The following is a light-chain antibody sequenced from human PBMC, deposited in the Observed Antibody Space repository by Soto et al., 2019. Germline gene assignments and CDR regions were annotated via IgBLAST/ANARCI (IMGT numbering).Light chain of an antibody. CDR2: EVS. CDR3: SSYTGSSTSNYV. Sequence: QSALTQPASVSGSPGQSITISCTGTSSDVGGYNYVSWYQQHPGKAPKLMIYEVSNRPSGVSNRFSGSKSGNTASLTISGLQAEDAADYYCSSYTGSSTSNYVFETGTKVTVL. J-gene: IGLJ1*01. V-gene: IGLV2-14*01. CDR1: SSDVGGYNY.